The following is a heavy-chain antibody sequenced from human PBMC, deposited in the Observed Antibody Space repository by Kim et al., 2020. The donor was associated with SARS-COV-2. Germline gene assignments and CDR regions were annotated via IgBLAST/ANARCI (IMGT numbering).Heavy chain of an antibody. D-gene: IGHD2-21*02. Sequence: SVKVSCKASGGTFSSYAISWVRQAPGQGLEWMGGIIPIFGTANYAQKFQGRVTITADESTSTAYMELSSLRSEDTAVYYCARADCGGDCYTLRWFDPWGQGTLVTVSS. CDR1: GGTFSSYA. J-gene: IGHJ5*02. CDR2: IIPIFGTA. V-gene: IGHV1-69*13. CDR3: ARADCGGDCYTLRWFDP.